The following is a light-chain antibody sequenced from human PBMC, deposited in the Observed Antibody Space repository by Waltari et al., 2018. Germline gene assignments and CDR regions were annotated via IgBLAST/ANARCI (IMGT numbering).Light chain of an antibody. CDR2: EGT. Sequence: QSALTQPASVSGSPGQSITISCTGTSSDLGGYNFVSWYQQHPGKAPKVLIYEGTKRPSGISNRFSGCKSGNPASLTISGLQAEDEADYYCCSYAGRITFVVFGGGTKLTVL. J-gene: IGLJ2*01. CDR1: SSDLGGYNF. CDR3: CSYAGRITFVV. V-gene: IGLV2-23*01.